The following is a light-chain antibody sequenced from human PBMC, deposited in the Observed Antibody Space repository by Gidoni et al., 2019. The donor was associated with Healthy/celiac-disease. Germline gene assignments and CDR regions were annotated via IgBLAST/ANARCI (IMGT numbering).Light chain of an antibody. CDR1: QDISNY. CDR3: QQYDNLA. CDR2: DAS. V-gene: IGKV1-33*01. Sequence: DIQMTQSPSSLSASVGDRVTITCQASQDISNYLNWYQQKPGKATKLLIYDASNLETGVPSRFSGSGSGTDFTFTISSLQPEVIATYYCQQYDNLAFXGXTKVEIK. J-gene: IGKJ4*01.